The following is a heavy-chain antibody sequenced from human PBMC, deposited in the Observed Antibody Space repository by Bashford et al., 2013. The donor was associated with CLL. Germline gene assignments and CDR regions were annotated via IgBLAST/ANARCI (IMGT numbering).Heavy chain of an antibody. J-gene: IGHJ6*01. V-gene: IGHV5-51*01. CDR1: GYSFTSYW. CDR3: ARRIPSIAVAGNWMEDYYYYGMDV. Sequence: GESLKISCKGSGYSFTSYWIGWVRQMPGKGLEWMGIIYPGDSDTRYSPSFQGQVTISADKSISTAYLQWSSLKASDTAMYYCARRIPSIAVAGNWMEDYYYYGMDVVGTKGPRSPSPQ. D-gene: IGHD6-19*01. CDR2: IYPGDSDT.